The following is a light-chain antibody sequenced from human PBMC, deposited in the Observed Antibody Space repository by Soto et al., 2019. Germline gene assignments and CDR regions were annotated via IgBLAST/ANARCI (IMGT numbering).Light chain of an antibody. CDR2: GAS. J-gene: IGKJ1*01. Sequence: ETVMTQSPATLSVSPGERATLSCRASKSVSSSLAWYQQKPGQAPRLLIYGASTRATGIPARFSGSGSRTDFTLTISRLEPEDFAVYYCQQYGSSYPWTFGQGTKVDI. V-gene: IGKV3-20*01. CDR1: KSVSSS. CDR3: QQYGSSYPWT.